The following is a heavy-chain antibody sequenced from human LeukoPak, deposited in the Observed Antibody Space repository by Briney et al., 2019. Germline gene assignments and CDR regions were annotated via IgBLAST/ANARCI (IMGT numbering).Heavy chain of an antibody. J-gene: IGHJ3*02. V-gene: IGHV3-48*03. Sequence: GGSLRLSCAAFGFTFSSYEMNWVRQAPGKGLEWVSYISSSGSNIKYADSVKGRFTISRGHAKNSVYLQMNSLRAEDTAVYYCARDIKGQYQDAFDIWGQGTMVTVSS. CDR2: ISSSGSNI. CDR1: GFTFSSYE. CDR3: ARDIKGQYQDAFDI. D-gene: IGHD2-2*01.